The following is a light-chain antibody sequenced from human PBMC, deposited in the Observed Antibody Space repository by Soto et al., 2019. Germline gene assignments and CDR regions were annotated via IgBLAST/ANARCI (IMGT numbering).Light chain of an antibody. V-gene: IGLV2-14*01. Sequence: QSVLTQPASVSGSPGQSITISCTGTSSDVGGYNYVSWYQQHPAKAPKLMIYEESNRPSGVSNRFSGSKSANTASLTISGLQAEDEADYYCSSYTSSSTLVFGTGTKVTVL. J-gene: IGLJ1*01. CDR2: EES. CDR1: SSDVGGYNY. CDR3: SSYTSSSTLV.